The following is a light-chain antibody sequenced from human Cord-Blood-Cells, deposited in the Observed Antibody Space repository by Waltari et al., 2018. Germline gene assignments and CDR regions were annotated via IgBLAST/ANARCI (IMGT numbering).Light chain of an antibody. V-gene: IGKV3-20*01. CDR2: GSS. CDR3: QQYGSSPIT. J-gene: IGKJ5*01. CDR1: QSVSCSY. Sequence: EIVFTQSPGTRSLSSGDRATLSCRASQSVSCSYLAWYQQKPGQAPWLLIYGSSIRVTGIPDRFRGSGSGTDFTLTISRLEPEDFAVYYCQQYGSSPITFGQGTRLEIK.